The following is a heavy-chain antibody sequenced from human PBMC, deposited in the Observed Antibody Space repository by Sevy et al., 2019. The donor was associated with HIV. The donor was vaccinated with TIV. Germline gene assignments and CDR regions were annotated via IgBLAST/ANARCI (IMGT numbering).Heavy chain of an antibody. CDR2: ISYDGSNK. Sequence: GGSLRLSCAASGFTFSSYGMHWVRQAPGKGLEWVAVISYDGSNKYYADSVKGRFTISRDNSKNTRYLQMNSLRAEDTAVYYCAKGYSSGWGAEYFQHWGQGTLVTVSS. CDR3: AKGYSSGWGAEYFQH. J-gene: IGHJ1*01. D-gene: IGHD6-19*01. CDR1: GFTFSSYG. V-gene: IGHV3-30*18.